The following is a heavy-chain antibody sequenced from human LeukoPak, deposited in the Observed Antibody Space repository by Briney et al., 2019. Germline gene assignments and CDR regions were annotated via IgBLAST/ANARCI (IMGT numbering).Heavy chain of an antibody. D-gene: IGHD2-21*02. J-gene: IGHJ5*02. CDR3: ARKGPRCGGDCYRNAGIWFDP. CDR1: GGSFSGYY. CDR2: INHSGST. Sequence: PSETLSLTCAVYGGSFSGYYWSWIRQPPGKGLEWIGEINHSGSTNYNPSLKSRVTISVDTSKNQFSLKLSAVTAADTAVYYCARKGPRCGGDCYRNAGIWFDPWGQGTLVTVSS. V-gene: IGHV4-34*01.